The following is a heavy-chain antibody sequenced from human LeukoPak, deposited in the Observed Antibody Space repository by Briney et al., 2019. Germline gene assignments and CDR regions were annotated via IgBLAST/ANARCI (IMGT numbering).Heavy chain of an antibody. V-gene: IGHV3-30*02. CDR3: AKDRRGSGSYTH. J-gene: IGHJ4*02. CDR1: GFTFSSYG. Sequence: GSLRLSCAASGFTFSSYGMHWVRQAPGKGLEWVAVISDDGSKKYYADSVKGRFTISRDNSKNTLYLQMNSLRAEDTAVYHCAKDRRGSGSYTHWGQGTLVTVSS. D-gene: IGHD3-10*01. CDR2: ISDDGSKK.